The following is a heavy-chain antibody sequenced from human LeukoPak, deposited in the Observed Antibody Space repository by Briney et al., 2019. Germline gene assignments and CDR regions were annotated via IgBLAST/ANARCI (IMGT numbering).Heavy chain of an antibody. CDR1: GYTFTSYG. CDR2: VSAYNGNT. CDR3: ARPGGTIAADKDTLVLHLVY. Sequence: ASVKVSCKASGYTFTSYGISWVRQAPGQGLEWMGWVSAYNGNTNYAQKLQGRVTMTTDTSTSTAYMELRSLRSDGTAVYYCARPGGTIAADKDTLVLHLVYWGQGTLVTVSS. D-gene: IGHD6-13*01. V-gene: IGHV1-18*01. J-gene: IGHJ4*02.